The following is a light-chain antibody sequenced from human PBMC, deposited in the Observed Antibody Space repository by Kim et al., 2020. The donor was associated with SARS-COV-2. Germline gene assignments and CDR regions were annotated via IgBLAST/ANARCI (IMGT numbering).Light chain of an antibody. CDR1: SSNIGSNY. CDR2: SNN. Sequence: QSVLTQPPSASGTPGQRVTISCSGSSSNIGSNYVYWYQQLPGTAPKLLIYSNNQRPSGVPDRFSVSKSGTSASLAISGLRSADEADYYCSAWDASLSGVVFGGGTKVTVL. CDR3: SAWDASLSGVV. J-gene: IGLJ2*01. V-gene: IGLV1-47*02.